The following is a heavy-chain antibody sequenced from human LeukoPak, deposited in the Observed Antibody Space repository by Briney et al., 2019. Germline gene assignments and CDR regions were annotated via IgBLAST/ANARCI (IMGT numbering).Heavy chain of an antibody. CDR2: IGGDGETT. CDR1: GGSISSYY. Sequence: QTSETLSLTCTVSGGSISSYYWSWVRQAPGKGLEWVSVIGGDGETTHYADSVKGRFTISRDNSKNTLYLHMNSLRAEDTALYFCAKRGCSGSSCTYFDWWGQGTLVTVSP. V-gene: IGHV3-23*01. D-gene: IGHD2-15*01. J-gene: IGHJ4*02. CDR3: AKRGCSGSSCTYFDW.